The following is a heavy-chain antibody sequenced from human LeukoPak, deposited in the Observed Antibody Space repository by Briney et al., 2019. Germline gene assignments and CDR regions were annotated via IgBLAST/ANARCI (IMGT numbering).Heavy chain of an antibody. V-gene: IGHV3-30*18. J-gene: IGHJ6*02. Sequence: PGGSLRLSCAASGFTFSSYGMPWVRQAPGKGLEWVAVISYDGSNKYYADSVKGRLTISRDNSKNTLYLQMNSLRAEDTAVYYCAKTNEPLPLLALYYYDTYYYGMDVWGQGTTVTVSS. CDR3: AKTNEPLPLLALYYYDTYYYGMDV. D-gene: IGHD3-22*01. CDR2: ISYDGSNK. CDR1: GFTFSSYG.